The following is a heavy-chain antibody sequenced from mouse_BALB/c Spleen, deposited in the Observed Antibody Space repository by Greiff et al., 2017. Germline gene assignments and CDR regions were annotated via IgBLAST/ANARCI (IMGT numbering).Heavy chain of an antibody. D-gene: IGHD2-2*01. Sequence: EVKLMESGGGLVQPGGSRKLSCAASGFTFSSFGMHWVRQAPEKGLEWVAYISSGSSTIYYADTVKGRFTISRDNPKITLFLQMTSLRSEDTAMYYCAGGYDVRYYAMDYWGQGTSVTVSS. CDR3: AGGYDVRYYAMDY. CDR2: ISSGSSTI. V-gene: IGHV5-17*02. CDR1: GFTFSSFG. J-gene: IGHJ4*01.